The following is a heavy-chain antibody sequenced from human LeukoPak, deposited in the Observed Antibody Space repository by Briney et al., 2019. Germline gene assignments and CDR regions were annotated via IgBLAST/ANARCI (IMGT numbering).Heavy chain of an antibody. Sequence: PSETLSLTCTVSGGSISSYYWSWIRQPPGKGLEWLGYIYYSGSTNYNPSLKSRVTISVDTSKNQFSLKLSSVTAADTAVYYCARAGMVGATHHFDYWGRGTLVTVSS. CDR2: IYYSGST. J-gene: IGHJ4*02. D-gene: IGHD1-26*01. V-gene: IGHV4-59*01. CDR1: GGSISSYY. CDR3: ARAGMVGATHHFDY.